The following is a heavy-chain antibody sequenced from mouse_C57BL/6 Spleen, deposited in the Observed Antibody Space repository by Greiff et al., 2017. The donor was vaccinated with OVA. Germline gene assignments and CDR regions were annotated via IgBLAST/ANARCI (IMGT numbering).Heavy chain of an antibody. Sequence: QVQLQQSGAELVRPGASVTLSCKASGYTFTDYEMHWVKQTPVHGLEWIGAIDPETGGTAYNQKFKGKAILTADKSSSTAYMELRSLTSEDSAVYYFTRSPFITTVVGGDYWGQGTTLTVSS. J-gene: IGHJ2*01. CDR2: IDPETGGT. CDR1: GYTFTDYE. V-gene: IGHV1-15*01. D-gene: IGHD1-1*01. CDR3: TRSPFITTVVGGDY.